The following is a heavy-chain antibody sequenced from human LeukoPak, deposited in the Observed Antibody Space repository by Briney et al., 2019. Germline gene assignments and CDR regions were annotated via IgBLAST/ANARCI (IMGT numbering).Heavy chain of an antibody. CDR3: AREGGFYRPLDY. CDR2: VHLDGRT. V-gene: IGHV4-4*02. D-gene: IGHD3-3*01. CDR1: GGSVINTNW. Sequence: SETLSLTCGVSGGSVINTNWWTWVRQPPGKGLEWIGEVHLDGRTNYNPFLESRLTISVDLSENHVSLKLTSVTAADTAVYYCAREGGFYRPLDYSGQGTLVTVSS. J-gene: IGHJ4*02.